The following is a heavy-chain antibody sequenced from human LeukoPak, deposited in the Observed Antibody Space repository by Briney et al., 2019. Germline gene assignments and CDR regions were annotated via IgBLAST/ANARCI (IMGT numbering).Heavy chain of an antibody. CDR3: ANLYCSSTSCYYYYMDV. CDR2: IIPIFGTA. V-gene: IGHV1-69*13. J-gene: IGHJ6*03. Sequence: SVKVSCKASGGTFSSYAISWVRQAPGQGLEWMGGIIPIFGTANYAQKFQGRVTITADESTSTAYMELSSLRAEDTAVYYCANLYCSSTSCYYYYMDVWGKGTTVTVSS. D-gene: IGHD2-2*01. CDR1: GGTFSSYA.